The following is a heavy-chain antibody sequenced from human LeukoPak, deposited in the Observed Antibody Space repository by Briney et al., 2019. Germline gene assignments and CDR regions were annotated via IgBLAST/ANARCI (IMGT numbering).Heavy chain of an antibody. J-gene: IGHJ4*02. Sequence: PSETLSLTCTVSGGSISSYYWGWIRQPPGKGLEWIGSIYHSGSTYYNPSLKSRVTISVDTSKNQFSLKLSSVTAADTAVHYCARASLGGSYYDILTDYYFDYWGQGTLVTVSS. CDR2: IYHSGST. CDR3: ARASLGGSYYDILTDYYFDY. D-gene: IGHD3-9*01. CDR1: GGSISSYY. V-gene: IGHV4-38-2*02.